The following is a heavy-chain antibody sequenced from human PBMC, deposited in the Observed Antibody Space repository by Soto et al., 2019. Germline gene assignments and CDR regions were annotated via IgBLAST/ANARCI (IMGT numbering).Heavy chain of an antibody. CDR2: IYYSGST. CDR3: ARDPSPTEITCFDS. CDR1: GGSISSYY. J-gene: IGHJ5*01. D-gene: IGHD3-10*01. V-gene: IGHV4-59*12. Sequence: SETLSLTCTVSGGSISSYYWSWIRQPPGKGLEWIRYIYYSGSTNYNPSLKNRVTISVDKIKNQFSLKLTSMTAADTAVYYCARDPSPTEITCFDSWGQGTLVTVSS.